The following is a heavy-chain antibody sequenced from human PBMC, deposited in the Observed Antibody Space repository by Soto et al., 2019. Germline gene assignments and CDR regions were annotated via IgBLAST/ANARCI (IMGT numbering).Heavy chain of an antibody. J-gene: IGHJ4*02. CDR1: GFIVSSNY. CDR2: LYSGGAT. V-gene: IGHV3-53*04. D-gene: IGHD3-10*01. CDR3: LRGRYGSQIH. Sequence: EVRLVESGGGLVQPGGSLRLSCAASGFIVSSNYMTWVRQAPGKGLEWVSLLYSGGATHYAASVQGRFTISSHSSQNTLFLQMTSLSTEDTATYYCLRGRYGSQIHWGQGTKVTVSS.